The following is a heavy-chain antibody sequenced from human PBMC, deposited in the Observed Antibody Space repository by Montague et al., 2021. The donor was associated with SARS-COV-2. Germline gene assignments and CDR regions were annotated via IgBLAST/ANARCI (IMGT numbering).Heavy chain of an antibody. J-gene: IGHJ4*02. CDR1: DDSISSSSYY. CDR2: IYYSGST. CDR3: VRGRSGYFNPLDY. V-gene: IGHV4-39*01. D-gene: IGHD3-3*01. Sequence: SETLSLTCTVSDDSISSSSYYWAWIRQPPGKGLEWIGSIYYSGSTYYNPSLKSRVTISVDASKKQFSLNLSSVTAADTAVIYCVRGRSGYFNPLDYWGQGTLVTVSS.